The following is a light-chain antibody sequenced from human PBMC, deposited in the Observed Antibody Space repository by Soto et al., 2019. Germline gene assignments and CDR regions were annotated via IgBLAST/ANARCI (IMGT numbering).Light chain of an antibody. CDR3: QQYGSPLT. CDR1: QSVSSN. V-gene: IGKV3-20*01. CDR2: GAS. Sequence: EIVMTQSPATLSVSPGARATLSCRASQSVSSNLAWYQQKPGQAPRLLIYGASSRATGIPDRFSGSGSGTDFTLTISRLEPEDFAVYYCQQYGSPLTFGGGTKVDIK. J-gene: IGKJ4*01.